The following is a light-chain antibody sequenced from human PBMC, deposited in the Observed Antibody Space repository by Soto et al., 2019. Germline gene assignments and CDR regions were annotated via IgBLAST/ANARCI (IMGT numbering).Light chain of an antibody. CDR1: QSISSY. CDR3: QQSYGTPLP. J-gene: IGKJ1*01. CDR2: AAS. V-gene: IGKV1-39*01. Sequence: DIQMTQSPSSLSASVGDRVTVTCRASQSISSYLDWYQQKPGKAPKLLIYAASTLQTGVPSRLSGSGPGTDFTLAITSLQPEDFAPYECQQSYGTPLPFGQGTKVEI.